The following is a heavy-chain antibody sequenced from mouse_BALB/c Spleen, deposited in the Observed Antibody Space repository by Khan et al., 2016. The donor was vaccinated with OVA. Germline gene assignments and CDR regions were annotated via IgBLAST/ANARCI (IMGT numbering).Heavy chain of an antibody. CDR1: GFTFSTYA. Sequence: EVELVESGGALVKPGGSLKLSCAASGFTFSTYAMSWVRQTPEKRLEWVATINSDGDYTYYPASVTGRFTISRDNAKNPLYLQMSSLRSEDTAMYYCSRSPYGNFAYWGQGTLITVSA. CDR3: SRSPYGNFAY. V-gene: IGHV5-9-3*01. J-gene: IGHJ3*01. CDR2: INSDGDYT. D-gene: IGHD2-1*01.